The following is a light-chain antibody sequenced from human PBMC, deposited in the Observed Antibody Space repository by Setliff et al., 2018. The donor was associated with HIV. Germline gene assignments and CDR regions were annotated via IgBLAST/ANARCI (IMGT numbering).Light chain of an antibody. CDR2: EVS. CDR3: SSWTGSSTLM. CDR1: SNDFGSYDY. Sequence: QSALTQPASVSGSPGQSITISCTGTSNDFGSYDYVSWYQHQPGKVPKLMIYEVSNRPSGVSDRFSASKSGNTASLTISGLQADDEADYYCSSWTGSSTLMFGTGTKGTVL. V-gene: IGLV2-14*01. J-gene: IGLJ1*01.